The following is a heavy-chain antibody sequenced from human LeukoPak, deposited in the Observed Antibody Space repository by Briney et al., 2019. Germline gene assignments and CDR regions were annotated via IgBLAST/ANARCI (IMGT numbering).Heavy chain of an antibody. J-gene: IGHJ4*02. Sequence: GGSLRLSCAASGFTFSSYAMSWVRQAPGKGLEWVSAISGSGGSTYYADSVKGRFTISRDNSKNTLYLQMNSLRAEDTAVYYCAKDGGGVVVVPAAINEFDYWGQGTLVTVSS. CDR2: ISGSGGST. CDR1: GFTFSSYA. D-gene: IGHD2-2*02. V-gene: IGHV3-23*01. CDR3: AKDGGGVVVVPAAINEFDY.